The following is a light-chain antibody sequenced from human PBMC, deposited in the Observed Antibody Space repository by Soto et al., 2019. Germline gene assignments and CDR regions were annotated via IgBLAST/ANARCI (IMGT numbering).Light chain of an antibody. CDR3: QQSYSTPPGT. J-gene: IGKJ3*01. CDR2: AAS. Sequence: DIQMTQSPSSLSASVGDRVTITCRASQSISSYLNWYQQNPGKAPKLLIYAASSLQSGVLSMFSGSGSGTDFTLTISSLQPEDFATYYCQQSYSTPPGTFGPGTKVDIK. V-gene: IGKV1-39*01. CDR1: QSISSY.